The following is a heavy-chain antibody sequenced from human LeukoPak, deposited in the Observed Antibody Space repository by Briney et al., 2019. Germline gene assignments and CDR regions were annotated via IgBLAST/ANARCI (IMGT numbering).Heavy chain of an antibody. J-gene: IGHJ3*02. CDR2: INPNSGGT. D-gene: IGHD5-24*01. CDR3: ARIRDGYNDAYDI. V-gene: IGHV1-2*02. Sequence: ASVKVSCKASGYTFTGYYMHWVRQAPGQGLEWMGWINPNSGGTNYAQKFQGRVTMTRDTSTSTVYMELSGLRSEDTALYYCARIRDGYNDAYDIWGQGTMVTVSS. CDR1: GYTFTGYY.